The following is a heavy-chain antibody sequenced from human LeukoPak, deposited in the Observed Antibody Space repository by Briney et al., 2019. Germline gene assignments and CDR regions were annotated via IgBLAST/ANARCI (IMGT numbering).Heavy chain of an antibody. V-gene: IGHV4-39*01. CDR1: GGSISSSSYY. CDR2: IYYSGST. D-gene: IGHD5-24*01. CDR3: ARRRDGYNYIDY. Sequence: SETLSLTCTVPGGSISSSSYYWGWIRQPPGKGLEWIGSIYYSGSTYYNPSLKSRVTISVDTSKNQFSLKLSSVTAADTAVYYCARRRDGYNYIDYWGQGTLVTVSS. J-gene: IGHJ4*02.